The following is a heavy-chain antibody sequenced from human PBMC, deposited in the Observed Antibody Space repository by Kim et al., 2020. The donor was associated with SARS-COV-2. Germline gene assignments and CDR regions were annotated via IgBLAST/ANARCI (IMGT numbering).Heavy chain of an antibody. CDR3: ARDGAYSSSWYGPDAKYYFDY. V-gene: IGHV3-33*01. CDR1: GFTFSSYG. Sequence: GGSLRLSCAASGFTFSSYGMHWVRQAPGKGLEWVAVIWYDGSNKYYADSVKGRFTISRDNSKNTLYLQMNSLRAEDTAVYYCARDGAYSSSWYGPDAKYYFDYWGQGTLVTVSS. CDR2: IWYDGSNK. D-gene: IGHD6-13*01. J-gene: IGHJ4*02.